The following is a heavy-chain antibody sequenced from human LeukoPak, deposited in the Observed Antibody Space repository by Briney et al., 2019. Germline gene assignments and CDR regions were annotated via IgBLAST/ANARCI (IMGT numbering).Heavy chain of an antibody. D-gene: IGHD4-17*01. CDR1: GFTFSTYA. J-gene: IGHJ4*02. CDR3: AKDPGATVTTDY. CDR2: ISGSGGST. V-gene: IGHV3-23*01. Sequence: PGGSPRLSCAASGFTFSTYAMSWVRQAPGKGLEWVSAISGSGGSTYYADSVKGRFTISRDNSKNTLYLQMNSLRAEDTAVYYCAKDPGATVTTDYWGQGTLVTVSS.